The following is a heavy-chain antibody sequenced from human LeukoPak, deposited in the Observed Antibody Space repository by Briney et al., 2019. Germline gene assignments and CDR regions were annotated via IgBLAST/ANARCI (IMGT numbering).Heavy chain of an antibody. V-gene: IGHV1-2*02. CDR1: GYTFTGYY. D-gene: IGHD3-22*01. CDR2: INPNSGGT. J-gene: IGHJ4*02. Sequence: GASVKVSCKASGYTFTGYYMHWVRQAPGQGLEWMGWINPNSGGTNYAQKFQGRVTMTTDTSTSTAYMEMRSLKSDDTAVYYCARVTGYMIEDYFDYWGQGTLVTVSS. CDR3: ARVTGYMIEDYFDY.